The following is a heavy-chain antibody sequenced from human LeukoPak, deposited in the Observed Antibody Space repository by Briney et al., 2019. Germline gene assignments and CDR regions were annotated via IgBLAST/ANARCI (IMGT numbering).Heavy chain of an antibody. D-gene: IGHD3-22*01. J-gene: IGHJ4*02. V-gene: IGHV3-53*01. CDR1: GFTVSSNY. CDR3: ARDCGSGYCWDY. CDR2: IYSGGST. Sequence: AGGSLRLSCAASGFTVSSNYKSWVRQAPGKGLEWVSVIYSGGSTYYADSVKGRFTISRDNAKNSLYLQMNSLRAEDTAVYSCARDCGSGYCWDYWGQGTLVTVSS.